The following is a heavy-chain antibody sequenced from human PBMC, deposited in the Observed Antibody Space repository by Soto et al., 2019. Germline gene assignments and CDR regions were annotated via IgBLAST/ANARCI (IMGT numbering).Heavy chain of an antibody. D-gene: IGHD3-3*01. CDR1: GGTFSSYV. J-gene: IGHJ6*02. V-gene: IGHV1-69*01. CDR3: ARDRGLRYYDFWSGFLFYGMAV. CDR2: ITPIFGTP. Sequence: QVQLVQSGAEVKKPGSSVKVSCKASGGTFSSYVISWVRQAPGQGLEWMGGITPIFGTPRYAQNFQGRVTITADESTSTAYMELSSLRSEDTAVYYCARDRGLRYYDFWSGFLFYGMAVWGQGTTVTVSS.